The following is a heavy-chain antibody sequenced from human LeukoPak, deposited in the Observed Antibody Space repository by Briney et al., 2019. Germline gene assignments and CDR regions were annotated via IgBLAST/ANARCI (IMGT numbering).Heavy chain of an antibody. D-gene: IGHD2-2*01. Sequence: SETLSLTCTVSGGSISSSPYYWAWIRQPPGRGLEWIGSIYYRGNTYHSPSLKSRVTISVDTSKNQFSLSVISVTAADTAVYFCARPTTGPATQGYVSWGQGILVTVAS. CDR1: GGSISSSPYY. V-gene: IGHV4-39*01. CDR2: IYYRGNT. J-gene: IGHJ4*02. CDR3: ARPTTGPATQGYVS.